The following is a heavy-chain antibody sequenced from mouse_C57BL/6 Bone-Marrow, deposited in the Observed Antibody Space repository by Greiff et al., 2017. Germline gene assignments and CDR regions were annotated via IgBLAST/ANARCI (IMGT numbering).Heavy chain of an antibody. Sequence: QVQLQQPGAELVKPGASVKLSCKASGYTFTSYWMQWVKQRPGQGLEWIGEIDPSDSYTNYNQKFKGKATFTVDTSSSTAYMQLSSLTSEESAVYYCAREERDYYGSSWGDYWGQGTTLTVSS. V-gene: IGHV1-50*01. D-gene: IGHD1-1*01. CDR3: AREERDYYGSSWGDY. CDR2: IDPSDSYT. J-gene: IGHJ2*01. CDR1: GYTFTSYW.